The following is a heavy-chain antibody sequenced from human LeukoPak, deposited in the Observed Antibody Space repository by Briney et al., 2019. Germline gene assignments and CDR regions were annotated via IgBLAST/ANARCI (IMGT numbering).Heavy chain of an antibody. CDR1: GGTFSSYA. J-gene: IGHJ5*02. CDR2: IIPIFGTA. CDR3: ARDQGIAVAGTWGSCNWFDP. V-gene: IGHV1-69*13. D-gene: IGHD6-19*01. Sequence: GASVKVSCKASGGTFSSYAISWVRQAPGQGLEWMGGIIPIFGTANYAQKYQGRVTITADEYTSTAYMELSRLRSEDTAVYYCARDQGIAVAGTWGSCNWFDPWGQGTLVTVSS.